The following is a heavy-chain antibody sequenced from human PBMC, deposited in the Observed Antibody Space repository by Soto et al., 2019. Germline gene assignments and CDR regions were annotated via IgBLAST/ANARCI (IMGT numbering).Heavy chain of an antibody. J-gene: IGHJ4*02. CDR3: AKDLGHGAAAAPPHFDY. Sequence: QVHLVESGGGVVQPGGSLRLSCAASGFTFRNYGMHWVRQAPGKGLEWVAMMSYDRNNEFYADSVKGRFFISRDNSGNTLFLQMNSLRAEDTAVYYCAKDLGHGAAAAPPHFDYWGQGTLVTVSS. CDR2: MSYDRNNE. CDR1: GFTFRNYG. D-gene: IGHD6-13*01. V-gene: IGHV3-30*18.